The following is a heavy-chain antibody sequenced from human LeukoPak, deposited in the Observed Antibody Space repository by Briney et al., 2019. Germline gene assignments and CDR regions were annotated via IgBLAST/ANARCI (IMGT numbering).Heavy chain of an antibody. J-gene: IGHJ6*02. CDR2: INPNSGDT. V-gene: IGHV1-2*02. D-gene: IGHD5-12*01. CDR3: ATGVATITDYYGMDV. Sequence: GASVKVSCKASGGTFSSYGVSWVRQAPGQGLEWMGWINPNSGDTNYAQKFQGRVTMTRDTSISTAYMELSSLRSEDTAVYYCATGVATITDYYGMDVWGQGTTVTVSS. CDR1: GGTFSSYG.